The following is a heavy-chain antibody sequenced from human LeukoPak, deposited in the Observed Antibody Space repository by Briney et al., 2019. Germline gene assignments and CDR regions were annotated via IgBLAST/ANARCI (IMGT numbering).Heavy chain of an antibody. CDR3: ATLLFHSGSYSLDAFDI. J-gene: IGHJ3*02. V-gene: IGHV1-2*06. CDR1: GYTFTGYY. D-gene: IGHD1-26*01. CDR2: INPNSGGT. Sequence: ASVKVSCKASGYTFTGYYMHWVRQAPGQGLEWMGRINPNSGGTNYAQKFQGRVTMTRDTSISTAYMELSRLRSDDTAVYYCATLLFHSGSYSLDAFDIWGQGTMLTVSS.